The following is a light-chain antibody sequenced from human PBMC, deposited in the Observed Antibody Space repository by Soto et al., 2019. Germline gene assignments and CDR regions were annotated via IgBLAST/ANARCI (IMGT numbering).Light chain of an antibody. CDR2: AAS. CDR3: QQSYSMPYA. J-gene: IGKJ2*01. Sequence: DIQMTQSPSSLSASVGYRVTITCRASQTTNNYLNWYQLKPGKAPKLLIYAASTLQTGVPSRFTGSGSGTDFTLTLISLQPEDYATYFCQQSYSMPYAFGPATKVDIK. CDR1: QTTNNY. V-gene: IGKV1-39*01.